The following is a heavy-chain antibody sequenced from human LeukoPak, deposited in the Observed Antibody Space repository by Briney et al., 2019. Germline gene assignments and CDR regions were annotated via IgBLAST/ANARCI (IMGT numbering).Heavy chain of an antibody. CDR2: INPNTGNT. J-gene: IGHJ6*02. CDR1: GYTFTSYD. V-gene: IGHV1-8*01. CDR3: ANWGGAYSYYHGMDV. Sequence: ASVKVSCKASGYTFTSYDINWVRQAAGQGLEWMGWINPNTGNTGYAHEFEGRVTMTRDTSTSTAYLELSNLRSEDTAVYYCANWGGAYSYYHGMDVWGRGTTVTVSS. D-gene: IGHD7-27*01.